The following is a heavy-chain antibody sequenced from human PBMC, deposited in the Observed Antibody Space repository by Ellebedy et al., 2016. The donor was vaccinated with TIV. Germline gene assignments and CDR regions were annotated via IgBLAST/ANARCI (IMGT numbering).Heavy chain of an antibody. J-gene: IGHJ5*02. CDR2: ISGSGNTI. CDR1: GFTFSSYE. D-gene: IGHD2-2*01. V-gene: IGHV3-48*03. CDR3: ARGVDDPTSWSENWLDP. Sequence: PGGSLRLSCVVSGFTFSSYEMNWVRQAPGKGLEWVSHISGSGNTIYYADSVKGRFTISRDNAKNSLYLQMNSLRAEDTAVYYCARGVDDPTSWSENWLDPWGQGTLVTVSS.